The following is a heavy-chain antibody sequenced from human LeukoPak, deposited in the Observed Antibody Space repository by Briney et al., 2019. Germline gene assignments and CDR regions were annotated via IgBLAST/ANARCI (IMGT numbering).Heavy chain of an antibody. D-gene: IGHD6-13*01. CDR2: INPNSGGT. CDR1: GYTFTNYY. Sequence: ASVKVSCKTSGYTFTNYYLHWVRQAPGQGLEWMGWINPNSGGTNYAQKFQGRVTMTRDTSISTAYMELSRLRSDDTAVYYCARESIAAAATIDYWGQGTLVTVSS. CDR3: ARESIAAAATIDY. V-gene: IGHV1-2*02. J-gene: IGHJ4*02.